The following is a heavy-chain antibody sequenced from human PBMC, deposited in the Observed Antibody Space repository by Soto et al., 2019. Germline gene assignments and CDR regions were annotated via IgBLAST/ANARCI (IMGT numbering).Heavy chain of an antibody. Sequence: GGSLRLSCAASGFTFSSYSMNWVRQAPGKGLEWVSYISSSSSTIYYADSVKGRFTISRDNAKNSLYLQMNSLRAEDTAVYYCARDHEVVPAAIYAFDIWGQGTMVTVSS. J-gene: IGHJ3*02. CDR2: ISSSSSTI. V-gene: IGHV3-48*01. CDR3: ARDHEVVPAAIYAFDI. CDR1: GFTFSSYS. D-gene: IGHD2-2*01.